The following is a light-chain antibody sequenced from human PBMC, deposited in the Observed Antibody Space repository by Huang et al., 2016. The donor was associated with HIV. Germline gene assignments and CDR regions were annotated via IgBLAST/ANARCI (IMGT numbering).Light chain of an antibody. Sequence: DIQMTQSPSSLSPSVGDRVTITCRASKGISNSLAWYQQKPGKAPKLLLHATSRLESGVPSRCSGSGSGTDYTLTISSLQPEDFATYYCQQYYSTPTFGQGTKVESK. CDR1: KGISNS. CDR2: ATS. CDR3: QQYYSTPT. V-gene: IGKV1-NL1*01. J-gene: IGKJ1*01.